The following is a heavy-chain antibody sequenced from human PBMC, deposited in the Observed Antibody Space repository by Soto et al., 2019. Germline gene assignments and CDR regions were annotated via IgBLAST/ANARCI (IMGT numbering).Heavy chain of an antibody. V-gene: IGHV3-53*01. D-gene: IGHD3-16*01. CDR3: ARDWGGNAGLHWYFDL. Sequence: VHLVESGGGLIQPGGSLRLSCAASWLNVSTNYMSWVRQAPGKGLEWVSVIYSGGDTSYADSVKGRFAISRDNSKNTVFLQMNRLRVEDTAVYYCARDWGGNAGLHWYFDLWGRGTLVTVSS. CDR1: WLNVSTNY. J-gene: IGHJ2*01. CDR2: IYSGGDT.